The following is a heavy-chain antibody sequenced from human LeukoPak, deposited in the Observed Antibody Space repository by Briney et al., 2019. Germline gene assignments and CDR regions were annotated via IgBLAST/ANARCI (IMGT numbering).Heavy chain of an antibody. D-gene: IGHD3-22*01. CDR2: ISGSGGST. CDR1: GFTFSSYA. J-gene: IGHJ4*02. CDR3: AGNYDSSGYSVPFDY. Sequence: PGGSLRLSCAASGFTFSSYAMSWVRQAPGKGLEWVSAISGSGGSTYYADSVKGRFTISRDNSKNTLYLQMNSLRAEDTAVYYCAGNYDSSGYSVPFDYWGQGTLVTVSS. V-gene: IGHV3-23*01.